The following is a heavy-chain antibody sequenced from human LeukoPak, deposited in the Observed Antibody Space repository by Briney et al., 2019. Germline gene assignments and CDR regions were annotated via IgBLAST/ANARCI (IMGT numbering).Heavy chain of an antibody. CDR3: ARVVPITIFGVVSGDYFDY. CDR2: IYYSGST. J-gene: IGHJ4*02. Sequence: SETLSLTCTVSGGSISSYYWSWLRQPPGKGLEWIGYIYYSGSTNYNPSLKSRVTISVDTSKNQFSLKLSSVTAADTAVYYCARVVPITIFGVVSGDYFDYWGQGTLVTVSS. D-gene: IGHD3-3*01. V-gene: IGHV4-59*01. CDR1: GGSISSYY.